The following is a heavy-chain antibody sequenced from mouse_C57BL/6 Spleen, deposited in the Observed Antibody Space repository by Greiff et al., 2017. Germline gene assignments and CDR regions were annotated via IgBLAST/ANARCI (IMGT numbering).Heavy chain of an antibody. V-gene: IGHV5-17*01. CDR1: GFTFSDYG. Sequence: DVKLVESGGGLVKPGGSLKLSCAASGFTFSDYGMHWVRQAPEKGLEWVAYISSGSSTIYYADTVKGRFTISRDNAKNTLFLQMTSLRSEDTAMYYCARPYSNYDYWYFDVWGTGTTVTVSS. CDR2: ISSGSSTI. D-gene: IGHD2-5*01. CDR3: ARPYSNYDYWYFDV. J-gene: IGHJ1*03.